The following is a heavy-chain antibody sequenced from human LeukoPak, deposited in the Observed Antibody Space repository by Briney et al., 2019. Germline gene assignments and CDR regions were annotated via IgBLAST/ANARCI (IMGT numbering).Heavy chain of an antibody. CDR2: IIPIFGTA. Sequence: ASVKVSCKASGGTFSSYAISWVRQAPGQGLEWMGGIIPIFGTANYAQKFQGRVTITADESTSTAYMELSSLRSEDTAVYYCARSTLRFLGFDPWGQGTLVTVSS. J-gene: IGHJ5*02. V-gene: IGHV1-69*13. CDR3: ARSTLRFLGFDP. D-gene: IGHD3-3*01. CDR1: GGTFSSYA.